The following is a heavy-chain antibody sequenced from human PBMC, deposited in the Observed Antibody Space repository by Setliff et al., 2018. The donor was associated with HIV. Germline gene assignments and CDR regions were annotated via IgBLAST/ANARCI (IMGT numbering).Heavy chain of an antibody. D-gene: IGHD3-9*01. J-gene: IGHJ4*02. Sequence: PGGSLRLSCVASGFAFNTYDMNWVRQAPGKGLEWVSFIFRTSDYMDYRDSVKGRFTISRDNAKNSLYLQMNSLRAEDTAVYYCVRDKDWAFGYWGQGTLVTVSS. CDR1: GFAFNTYD. CDR2: IFRTSDYM. CDR3: VRDKDWAFGY. V-gene: IGHV3-21*01.